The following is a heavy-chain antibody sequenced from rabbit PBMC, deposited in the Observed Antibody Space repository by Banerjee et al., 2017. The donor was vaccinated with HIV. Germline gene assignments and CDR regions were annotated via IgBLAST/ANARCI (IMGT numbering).Heavy chain of an antibody. Sequence: QSLEESGGDLVKPGASLTLTCTASGFSFSSSYYMCWVRQAPGKGLEWIACIYAGSSGSTYYASWAKGRFTISKTSSTTVTLQMTSLTAADTATYFCARAYASSSGPFNLWGQGTLVTVS. CDR3: ARAYASSSGPFNL. CDR2: IYAGSSGST. V-gene: IGHV1S40*01. D-gene: IGHD1-1*01. CDR1: GFSFSSSYY. J-gene: IGHJ4*01.